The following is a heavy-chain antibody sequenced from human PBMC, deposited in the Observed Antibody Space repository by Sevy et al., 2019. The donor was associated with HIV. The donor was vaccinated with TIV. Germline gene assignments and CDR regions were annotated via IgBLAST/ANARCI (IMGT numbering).Heavy chain of an antibody. Sequence: GGSLRLSCAASGFAFSSHAMHWVRQAPGKGLEWVAVISYEGTETFYAASVEGRFTISRDKSKNLLSLQINSLRAEDTAVYYCARDGGYSIKWYPLYWGHGTLVTVSS. D-gene: IGHD6-13*01. V-gene: IGHV3-30-3*01. CDR1: GFAFSSHA. J-gene: IGHJ4*01. CDR3: ARDGGYSIKWYPLY. CDR2: ISYEGTET.